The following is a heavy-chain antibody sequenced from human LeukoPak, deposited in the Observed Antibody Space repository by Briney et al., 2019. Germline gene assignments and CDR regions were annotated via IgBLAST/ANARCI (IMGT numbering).Heavy chain of an antibody. V-gene: IGHV3-23*01. Sequence: GGSLRLSCAASGFTFSSYAMSWVRQAPGKGLEWVSAISISGENTYYADSVKGRFTISRDTSRNTLYLQMHSLRAEDTAVYYCARHISTSASRFSDYWGQGTVVTVSS. CDR2: ISISGENT. J-gene: IGHJ4*02. CDR1: GFTFSSYA. CDR3: ARHISTSASRFSDY. D-gene: IGHD3-3*02.